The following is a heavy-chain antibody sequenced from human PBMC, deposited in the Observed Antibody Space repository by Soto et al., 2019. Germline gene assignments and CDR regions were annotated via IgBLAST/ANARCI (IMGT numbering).Heavy chain of an antibody. D-gene: IGHD2-2*01. Sequence: GESLKISCTGFGYTFTTFWISWVRQMPGKGLEWMGRIDPGDTYATYSPAFQGHVTISADKATSTAYLQWSSLKASDTAMYYCARIYCTTTTCDSWFDPWGQGTLVTVSS. CDR3: ARIYCTTTTCDSWFDP. V-gene: IGHV5-10-1*01. J-gene: IGHJ5*02. CDR1: GYTFTTFW. CDR2: IDPGDTYA.